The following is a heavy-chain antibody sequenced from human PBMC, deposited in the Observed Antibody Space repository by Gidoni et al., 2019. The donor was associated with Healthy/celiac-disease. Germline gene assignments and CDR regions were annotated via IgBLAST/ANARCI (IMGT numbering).Heavy chain of an antibody. D-gene: IGHD2-21*01. CDR1: GFTFSNAW. Sequence: EVQLVESGGGLVKPGGSLRLSCAASGFTFSNAWMSRVRQAPGKGLEWVGRIKSKTDGGTTDYAAPVKGRFAISRDDSKNTLYLQMNSLKTEDTAVYYCTTTGGNCGGDCYSSPYYYYYGMDVWGQGTTVTVSS. CDR3: TTTGGNCGGDCYSSPYYYYYGMDV. V-gene: IGHV3-15*01. CDR2: IKSKTDGGTT. J-gene: IGHJ6*02.